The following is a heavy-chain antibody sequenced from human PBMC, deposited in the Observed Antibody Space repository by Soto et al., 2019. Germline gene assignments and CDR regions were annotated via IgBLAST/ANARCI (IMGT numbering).Heavy chain of an antibody. D-gene: IGHD6-19*01. CDR1: GYIFSDNY. J-gene: IGHJ4*02. CDR3: ARAREDSSGWFDY. V-gene: IGHV1-2*02. Sequence: ASVKVSCKASGYIFSDNYIHWVRQAPGQGPEWMAWINPKSGGTNYARNFQGRVTLTRDTSISTAYMDLSRLTSDDTAVYYCARAREDSSGWFDYWGQGTMVTVYS. CDR2: INPKSGGT.